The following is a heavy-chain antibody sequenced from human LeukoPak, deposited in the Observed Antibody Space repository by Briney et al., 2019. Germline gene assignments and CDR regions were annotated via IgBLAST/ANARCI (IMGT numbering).Heavy chain of an antibody. CDR3: ARERVVSDYNWFDP. J-gene: IGHJ5*02. CDR1: GASFSGYS. D-gene: IGHD6-25*01. V-gene: IGHV4-34*01. Sequence: PSETLSLTCAVHGASFSGYSWSWVRQPPGKGLEWIGEVNRVGNTIYNPSLKSRVTISVDTSTTQSSLRLSSVTVADTAVYFCARERVVSDYNWFDPWGQGTLVTVSS. CDR2: VNRVGNT.